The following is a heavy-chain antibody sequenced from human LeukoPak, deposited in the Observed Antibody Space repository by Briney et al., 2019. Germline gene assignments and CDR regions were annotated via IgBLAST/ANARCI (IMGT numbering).Heavy chain of an antibody. J-gene: IGHJ4*02. CDR1: GGTFSSYA. Sequence: SVKVSCKASGGTFSSYAISWVRQAPGQGLEWMERIIPIFGTANYAQKFQGRVTITTDESTSTAFMELSSLRSEDTAVYYCARDPEVRFPDGWGQGTLVTVSS. CDR2: IIPIFGTA. D-gene: IGHD3-3*01. CDR3: ARDPEVRFPDG. V-gene: IGHV1-69*05.